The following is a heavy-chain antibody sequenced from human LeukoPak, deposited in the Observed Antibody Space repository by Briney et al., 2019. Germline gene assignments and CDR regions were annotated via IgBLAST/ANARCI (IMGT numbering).Heavy chain of an antibody. Sequence: SETLSLTCTVSGGPISSSSYYWGWIRQPPGKGLEWIGSIYYSGSTYYNPSLKSRVTISVDTSKNQFSLKLSSVTAADTAVYYCARDPSGYGHWGQGTLVTVSS. CDR2: IYYSGST. V-gene: IGHV4-39*07. CDR1: GGPISSSSYY. J-gene: IGHJ4*02. CDR3: ARDPSGYGH. D-gene: IGHD5-12*01.